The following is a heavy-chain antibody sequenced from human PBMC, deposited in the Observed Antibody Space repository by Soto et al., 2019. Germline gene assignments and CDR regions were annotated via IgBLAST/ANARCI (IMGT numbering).Heavy chain of an antibody. D-gene: IGHD5-12*01. CDR3: ASVRRGGYDSLRYYYGMDV. V-gene: IGHV4-39*01. J-gene: IGHJ6*02. Sequence: SETLSLTWTVSGGSISSSSYYWGWIRQPPGKGLEWIGSIYYSGSTYYNPSLKSRVTISVDTSKNQFSLKLSSVTAADTAVYYCASVRRGGYDSLRYYYGMDVWGQGTTVTSP. CDR1: GGSISSSSYY. CDR2: IYYSGST.